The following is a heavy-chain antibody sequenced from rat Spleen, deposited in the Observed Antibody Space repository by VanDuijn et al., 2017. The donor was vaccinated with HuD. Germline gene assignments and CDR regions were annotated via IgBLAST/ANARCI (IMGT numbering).Heavy chain of an antibody. J-gene: IGHJ2*01. CDR2: ISSSSGT. D-gene: IGHD1-9*01. CDR1: GFTFSDYG. V-gene: IGHV5-34*01. CDR3: ARMMHTMGITLDY. Sequence: EVQLVESGGGLVQPGRSLKLSCVASGFTFSDYGMNWIRQAPGKGLEWVAYISSSSGTIYYADTVKGRFTISRDNAKNTLYLQLSSLRSEDTALYYCARMMHTMGITLDYWGQGVMVTVSS.